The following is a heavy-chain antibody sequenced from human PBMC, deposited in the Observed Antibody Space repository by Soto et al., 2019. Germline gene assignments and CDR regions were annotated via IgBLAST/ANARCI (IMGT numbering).Heavy chain of an antibody. Sequence: LSLTCTVSGGSITSGGYYWSWTRQHPGKGLEWIGYIYYSGTTYYNPSLKSRVSISEDTSKIQFFLKLSSVTAADTAVYYCARVPGGGRQGSIIPWYSFGMDVWGQGTTVTVSS. D-gene: IGHD1-1*01. J-gene: IGHJ6*02. CDR2: IYYSGTT. CDR3: ARVPGGGRQGSIIPWYSFGMDV. V-gene: IGHV4-31*03. CDR1: GGSITSGGYY.